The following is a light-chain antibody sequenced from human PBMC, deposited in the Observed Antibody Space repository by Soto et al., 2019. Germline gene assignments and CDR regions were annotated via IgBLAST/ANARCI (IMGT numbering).Light chain of an antibody. J-gene: IGKJ1*01. CDR2: TTS. CDR3: QQSYSRPRT. Sequence: DMPMTQSPSSWSASFGDRVTITCRASQSISTYLNWYLQKPGKAPNLLIYTTSILESGVPSRFSGSGSGTDFTLTISSLQPEDFATYFCQQSYSRPRTSGQGTK. CDR1: QSISTY. V-gene: IGKV1-39*01.